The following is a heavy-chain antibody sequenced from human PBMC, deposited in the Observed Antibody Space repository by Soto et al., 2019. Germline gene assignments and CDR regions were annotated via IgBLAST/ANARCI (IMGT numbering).Heavy chain of an antibody. CDR1: GGSVSSTSYY. J-gene: IGHJ6*02. CDR2: MLYSGLT. V-gene: IGHV4-39*01. D-gene: IGHD2-15*01. Sequence: SETLSLTCTVSGGSVSSTSYYWSWIRQPPGKGLEWIGSMLYSGLTYYNPSLKSRVTLSVDTSKNQFSVRLNSVTASDTAVYYCAPLSVSLSGPYGIHVWGQGTTVTVSS. CDR3: APLSVSLSGPYGIHV.